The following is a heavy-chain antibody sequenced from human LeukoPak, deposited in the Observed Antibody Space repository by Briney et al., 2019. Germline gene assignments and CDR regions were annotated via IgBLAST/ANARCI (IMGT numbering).Heavy chain of an antibody. J-gene: IGHJ4*02. Sequence: ASVKVSCKASGYTFTSYGISWVRQAPGQGLEWMGWISAYNGNTNYAQKLQGRVTMTTDTSTSTAYMELRSLRSDDTAVYYCARVGVVGARKYYFDYWGQGTLVNVSS. CDR3: ARVGVVGARKYYFDY. CDR1: GYTFTSYG. V-gene: IGHV1-18*01. CDR2: ISAYNGNT. D-gene: IGHD1-26*01.